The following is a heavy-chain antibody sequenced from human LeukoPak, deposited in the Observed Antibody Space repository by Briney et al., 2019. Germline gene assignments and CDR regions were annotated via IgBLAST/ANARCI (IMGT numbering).Heavy chain of an antibody. V-gene: IGHV1-69*13. CDR2: IIPIFGTA. CDR3: ARGRYSSSWFDY. CDR1: GGTFSSYA. Sequence: SVKVSCKASGGTFSSYAISWVRQAPGQGLEWMGGIIPIFGTANYAQKFQGRVTITADESTSTAYMELSSLRSEDTAVYYCARGRYSSSWFDYWGQGTLVTVSS. D-gene: IGHD6-13*01. J-gene: IGHJ5*01.